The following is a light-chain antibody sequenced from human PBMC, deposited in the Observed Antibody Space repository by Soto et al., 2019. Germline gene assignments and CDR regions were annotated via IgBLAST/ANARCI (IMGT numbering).Light chain of an antibody. J-gene: IGLJ1*01. Sequence: QSVLTQPPSASGTPGQRVTISCSGSSSNIGSNYVCWYQQLPGTAPKLLIYRDNQRPSGVPDRFSGSKSGTSASLAISGLRSEDEADYYCAAWDDGLSGRHVSGTGTQLTVL. V-gene: IGLV1-47*01. CDR3: AAWDDGLSGRHV. CDR2: RDN. CDR1: SSNIGSNY.